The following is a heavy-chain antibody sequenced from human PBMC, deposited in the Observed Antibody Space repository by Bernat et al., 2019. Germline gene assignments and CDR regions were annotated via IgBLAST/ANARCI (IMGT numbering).Heavy chain of an antibody. D-gene: IGHD3-22*01. CDR2: INSDGSNT. Sequence: EVQLVESGGGLVKPGGSLRLSCAASGFTFSRYWMHWVRQAPGKGLVWVSRINSDGSNTNYADSVEGRFTISRDNAKNTLYLQMNSLRAEDTAVYYCARVLYYYDSSGYPPAILDYWGQGTLVTVSS. V-gene: IGHV3-74*02. CDR1: GFTFSRYW. J-gene: IGHJ4*02. CDR3: ARVLYYYDSSGYPPAILDY.